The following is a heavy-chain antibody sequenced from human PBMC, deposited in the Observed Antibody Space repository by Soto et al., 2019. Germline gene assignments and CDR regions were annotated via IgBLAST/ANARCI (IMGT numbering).Heavy chain of an antibody. Sequence: GGSLRLSCAASGFTFSSYSMNWVRQAPGKGLEWVSYISSSSSTIYYADSVKGRFTISRDNAKNSLYLQMNSLRAEDTAVYYCAGLFQRGDNWFDPWGQGTLVTVSS. J-gene: IGHJ5*02. D-gene: IGHD6-25*01. V-gene: IGHV3-48*01. CDR1: GFTFSSYS. CDR2: ISSSSSTI. CDR3: AGLFQRGDNWFDP.